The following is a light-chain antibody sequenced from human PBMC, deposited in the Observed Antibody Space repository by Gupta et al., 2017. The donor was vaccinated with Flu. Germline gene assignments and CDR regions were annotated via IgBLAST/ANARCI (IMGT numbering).Light chain of an antibody. V-gene: IGKV1-5*03. Sequence: IQMTQSPSTLSASVGDEVTITCRASQTVSWWLAWYQQKPGKPPNLLIYKASTLKSGVPSRFSGSGSGTELTLTIRNLQPDDSATYYCLQYFSHWSFGQGTKLEIK. CDR2: KAS. CDR3: LQYFSHWS. CDR1: QTVSWW. J-gene: IGKJ1*01.